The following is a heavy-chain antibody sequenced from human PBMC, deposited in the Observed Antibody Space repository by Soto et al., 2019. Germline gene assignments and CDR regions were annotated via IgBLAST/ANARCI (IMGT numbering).Heavy chain of an antibody. CDR1: GGSISSDGYY. D-gene: IGHD6-13*01. J-gene: IGHJ3*02. Sequence: PSETLSLTCTVSGGSISSDGYYWSWIRHHPGKGLEWIGFIYYSGSTYYSPSLKSRVTVSVDTSKNQFSLKLSSVTAADTAVYYCARSSSWYQGGSFDIWGQGTMVTVSS. CDR3: ARSSSWYQGGSFDI. V-gene: IGHV4-31*03. CDR2: IYYSGST.